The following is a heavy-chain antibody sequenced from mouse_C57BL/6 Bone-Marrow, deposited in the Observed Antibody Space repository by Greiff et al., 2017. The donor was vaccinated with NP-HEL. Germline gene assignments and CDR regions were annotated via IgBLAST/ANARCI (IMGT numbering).Heavy chain of an antibody. Sequence: EVQLVESGGDLVKPGGSLKLSCAASGFTFSSYGMSWVRQTPDKRLEWVATISSGGSYTYYPDSVTGRFTISRDNAKNTLYLQMSSLKSEDTAMYYCASPYDYDVAWFAYWGQGTLVTVSA. CDR2: ISSGGSYT. CDR1: GFTFSSYG. D-gene: IGHD2-4*01. J-gene: IGHJ3*01. CDR3: ASPYDYDVAWFAY. V-gene: IGHV5-6*01.